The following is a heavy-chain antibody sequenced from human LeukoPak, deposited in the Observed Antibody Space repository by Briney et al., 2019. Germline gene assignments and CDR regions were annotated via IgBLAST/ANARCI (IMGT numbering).Heavy chain of an antibody. V-gene: IGHV4-59*01. CDR1: GGSISSYY. CDR2: IYYSGST. CDR3: ARDGASWFDP. J-gene: IGHJ5*02. Sequence: LSETLSLTCTVSGGSISSYYWSWIRQPPGKGLEWIGYIYYSGSTNYNPSLKSRVTISVDTSKNQFSLKLSSVTAADTAVYYCARDGASWFDPWGQGILVTVSS.